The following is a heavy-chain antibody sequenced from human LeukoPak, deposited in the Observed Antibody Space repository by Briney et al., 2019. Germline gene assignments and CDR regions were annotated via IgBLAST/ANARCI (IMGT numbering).Heavy chain of an antibody. CDR2: ISSTGGTA. V-gene: IGHV3-23*01. CDR1: GFTFSSFG. Sequence: GGSLRLSCAASGFTFSSFGMSWVRQAPGKGLEWVSDISSTGGTAYYADSVKGRFTISRDNSKNTLYLQINSLRDEDTAVYYCAKDDAWLQYNDWGQGTLVTVSS. CDR3: AKDDAWLQYND. J-gene: IGHJ4*02. D-gene: IGHD5-24*01.